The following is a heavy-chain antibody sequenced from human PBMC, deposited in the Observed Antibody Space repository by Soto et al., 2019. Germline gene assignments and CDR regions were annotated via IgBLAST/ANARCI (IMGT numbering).Heavy chain of an antibody. J-gene: IGHJ4*02. D-gene: IGHD6-25*01. CDR1: GFTFSSYA. V-gene: IGHV3-30-3*01. CDR2: ISYDGSNK. CDR3: ARDPGGNFDY. Sequence: QVQLVESGGGVVQPGRSLRLSCAASGFTFSSYAMHWVRQAPGKGLEWVAVISYDGSNKYYADSVKGRFTISRDNSKNTLYLQMNSLRAEDTAVYYCARDPGGNFDYWGQGNLVTVSS.